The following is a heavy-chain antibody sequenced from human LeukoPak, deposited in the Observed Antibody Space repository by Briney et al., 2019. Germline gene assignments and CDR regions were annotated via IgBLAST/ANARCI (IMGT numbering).Heavy chain of an antibody. CDR3: ARSTLDYYGSGSYRVFDY. CDR1: GFTFSSYE. Sequence: PGGSLRLSCAASGFTFSSYEMNWVSQAPGKGLEWVSVIYSGGSTNYADSVKGRFTISRDNSKNTLYLQMNSLRAEDTAVYYCARSTLDYYGSGSYRVFDYWGQGTLVTVSS. J-gene: IGHJ4*02. D-gene: IGHD3-10*01. CDR2: IYSGGST. V-gene: IGHV3-66*01.